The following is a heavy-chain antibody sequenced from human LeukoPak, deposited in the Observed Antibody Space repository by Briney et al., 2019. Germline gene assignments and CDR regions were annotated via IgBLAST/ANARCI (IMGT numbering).Heavy chain of an antibody. V-gene: IGHV3-30-3*01. CDR3: ARDRGNIVVAPNAIRGWFDP. D-gene: IGHD2-2*02. CDR2: ISYDGSNK. Sequence: GGSLSLSCAASGFTFSTYVMHWARQAGGEGREWVVVISYDGSNKHYADCVEGRFTISRDNSKNTVYLQMNSLRAEDTAVYYCARDRGNIVVAPNAIRGWFDPWGQGTLVTVSS. CDR1: GFTFSTYV. J-gene: IGHJ5*02.